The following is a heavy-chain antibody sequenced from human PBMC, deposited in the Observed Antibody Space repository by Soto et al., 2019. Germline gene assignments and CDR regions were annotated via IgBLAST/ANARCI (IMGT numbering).Heavy chain of an antibody. V-gene: IGHV3-48*02. CDR3: ARDENSSWLHYYYGMDV. D-gene: IGHD6-13*01. Sequence: GGSLRLSCAASGFTFSSYSMNWVRQAPGKGLEWVSYISSSSSTIYYADSVKGRFTISRDNAKNSLYLQMNSLRNEDTAVYYCARDENSSWLHYYYGMDVWGQGTTVTVSS. CDR1: GFTFSSYS. CDR2: ISSSSSTI. J-gene: IGHJ6*02.